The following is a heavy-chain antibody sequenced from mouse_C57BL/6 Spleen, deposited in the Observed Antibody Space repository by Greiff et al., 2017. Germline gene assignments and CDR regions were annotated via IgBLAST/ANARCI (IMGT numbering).Heavy chain of an antibody. CDR1: GFTFTDYY. V-gene: IGHV7-3*01. J-gene: IGHJ4*01. CDR2: IRNKANGYTT. Sequence: EVQLVESGAGLVQPGGSLSLSCAASGFTFTDYYMSWVRQPPGQALEWFGFIRNKANGYTTEYIASVKGRFTISRDNCQSILDLQMNALRAEDSATYYCARIYYYGSNAMDYRGQGTSVTVSS. D-gene: IGHD1-1*01. CDR3: ARIYYYGSNAMDY.